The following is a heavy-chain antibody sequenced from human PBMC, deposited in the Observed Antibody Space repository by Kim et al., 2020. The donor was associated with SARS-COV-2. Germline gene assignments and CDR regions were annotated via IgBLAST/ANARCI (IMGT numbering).Heavy chain of an antibody. J-gene: IGHJ4*02. V-gene: IGHV3-53*01. Sequence: TYYPVSVKGRFTISTDTSKDTVYLEVNSLRAEDTAVYYCSRSRFGSGDIWGQGTLVTVSS. CDR2: T. CDR3: SRSRFGSGDI. D-gene: IGHD3-10*01.